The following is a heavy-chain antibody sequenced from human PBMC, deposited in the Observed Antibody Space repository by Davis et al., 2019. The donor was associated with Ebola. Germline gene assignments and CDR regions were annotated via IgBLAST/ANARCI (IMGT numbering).Heavy chain of an antibody. J-gene: IGHJ6*03. CDR1: GFPFDAYA. CDR3: TRGPTVDIYYYYMDF. CDR2: IRSKMFGATT. V-gene: IGHV3-49*03. D-gene: IGHD6-19*01. Sequence: PGGSLRLSCSTSGFPFDAYAMSWFRQAPGKGLEWVGFIRSKMFGATTAYAASVKGRSIISRDDSKSIVYLQMNSLRTEDTAVYYCTRGPTVDIYYYYMDFWGKGTTVTVSS.